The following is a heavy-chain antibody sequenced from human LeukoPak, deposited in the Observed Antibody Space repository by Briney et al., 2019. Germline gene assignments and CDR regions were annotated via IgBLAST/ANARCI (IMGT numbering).Heavy chain of an antibody. Sequence: ASVKVSCKASGDNCNSYNFHWVRQAPGQGLEWMGMITPSSGSATYVQNFQGRVSMTADTSTNTVYLEVSNLKSEDTALYYCVSQWGREPYFDDWGQGTLVTVSP. D-gene: IGHD2-8*01. V-gene: IGHV1-46*02. CDR1: GDNCNSYN. CDR2: ITPSSGSA. CDR3: VSQWGREPYFDD. J-gene: IGHJ4*02.